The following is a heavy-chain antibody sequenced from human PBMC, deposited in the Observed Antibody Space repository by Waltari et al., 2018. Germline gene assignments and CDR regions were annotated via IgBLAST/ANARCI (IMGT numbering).Heavy chain of an antibody. V-gene: IGHV1-18*01. Sequence: QVQLVQSGAEVKKPGASVKVYCKASGYTFTSYGISWVRQAPGKGLEWMGWNSPYNGNTNYAQKLQGRVTMTKDTSTSTAYMELRRLRSDDTAVYYCARDRQDCSSTSCYSYYYYYYMDVWGKGTTVTVSS. D-gene: IGHD2-2*01. CDR3: ARDRQDCSSTSCYSYYYYYYMDV. J-gene: IGHJ6*03. CDR2: NSPYNGNT. CDR1: GYTFTSYG.